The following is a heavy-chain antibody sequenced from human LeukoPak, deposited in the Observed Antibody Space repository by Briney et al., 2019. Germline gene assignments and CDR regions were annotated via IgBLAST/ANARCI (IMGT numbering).Heavy chain of an antibody. J-gene: IGHJ5*02. CDR2: IYTGGDT. Sequence: SETLSLTCSVSGDSISSGLYYGSWIRQPAGKALEWIGYIYTGGDTKYSPSLRSRVTISIDKSKNEFSLRLTSVTAADTAVYFCARDADCNGGISFGTSWFDPWGQGTQVTVSP. V-gene: IGHV4-61*09. CDR1: GDSISSGLYY. CDR3: ARDADCNGGISFGTSWFDP. D-gene: IGHD2-21*01.